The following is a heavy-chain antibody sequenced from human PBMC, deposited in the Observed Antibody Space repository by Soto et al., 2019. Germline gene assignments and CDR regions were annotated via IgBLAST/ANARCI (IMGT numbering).Heavy chain of an antibody. J-gene: IGHJ5*02. Sequence: SETLSLTCAVSGGSITSANWWTWVRQPPGGGLEWIGEISHSGITNYKASLKSRVTMSVDKTKNDVSLKLTSVTAADTAVYYRARVLRGWFDPWGQGTPVTVSS. V-gene: IGHV4-4*02. CDR2: ISHSGIT. CDR1: GGSITSANW. CDR3: ARVLRGWFDP.